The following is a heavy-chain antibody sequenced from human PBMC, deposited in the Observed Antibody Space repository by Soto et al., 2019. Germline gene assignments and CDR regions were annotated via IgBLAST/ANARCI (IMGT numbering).Heavy chain of an antibody. CDR3: ARPARQDTVAGDY. Sequence: SETLSLTCTVSGGSISSYYWSWIRQPPGKGLEWIGYIYYSGSTNYNPSLKSRVTISVDTSKNQFSLKLSSVTAADTAVYYCARPARQDTVAGDYWGQGTLVT. CDR2: IYYSGST. D-gene: IGHD5-12*01. J-gene: IGHJ4*02. CDR1: GGSISSYY. V-gene: IGHV4-59*08.